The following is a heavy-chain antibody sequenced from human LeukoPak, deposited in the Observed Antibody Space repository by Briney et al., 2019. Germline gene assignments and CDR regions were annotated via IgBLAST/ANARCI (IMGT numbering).Heavy chain of an antibody. D-gene: IGHD6-13*01. CDR1: GFTFGSHA. CDR2: ISGGGSNT. CDR3: ATGLYSSSWSVNY. V-gene: IGHV3-23*01. J-gene: IGHJ4*02. Sequence: GGSLRLSCAGSGFTFGSHAMNWVRQAPGKGLEWVSSISGGGSNTYYADSVKGRFTISRDNSKNTLCLQMSSLRAEDTAIYYCATGLYSSSWSVNYWGQGTLVTVSS.